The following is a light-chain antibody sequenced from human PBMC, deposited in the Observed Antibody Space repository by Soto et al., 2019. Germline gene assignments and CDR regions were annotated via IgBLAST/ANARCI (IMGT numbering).Light chain of an antibody. Sequence: EIVLTQSPATLSLSPGERATLSCRASQSVSSYLAWYQQKPGQAPRLLIDDASNRATGIPARFSGSGSVTDFTLTIRSLEHEDFAVYYCQQRSNWPLTFGGGTKVAIK. CDR3: QQRSNWPLT. V-gene: IGKV3-11*01. CDR2: DAS. CDR1: QSVSSY. J-gene: IGKJ4*01.